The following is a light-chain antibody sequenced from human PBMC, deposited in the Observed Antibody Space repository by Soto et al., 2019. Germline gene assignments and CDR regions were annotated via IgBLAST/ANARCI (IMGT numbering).Light chain of an antibody. CDR2: GSS. J-gene: IGKJ1*01. Sequence: EILLTQSPGTLPLSPGERATLSCRASQSIVSSYVAWYQQTPGQAPRLLIYGSSNRATGIPDRFSVSGSGTDFTLTISRLEPEDFAVYYCQQYGSSPRTFGQGTKV. CDR3: QQYGSSPRT. CDR1: QSIVSSY. V-gene: IGKV3-20*01.